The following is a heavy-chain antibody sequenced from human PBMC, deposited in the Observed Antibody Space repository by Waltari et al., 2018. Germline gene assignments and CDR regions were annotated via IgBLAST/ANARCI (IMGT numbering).Heavy chain of an antibody. V-gene: IGHV5-51*01. CDR2: IYPGASDT. D-gene: IGHD2-2*01. J-gene: IGHJ4*02. CDR3: ARGGEGYCSSTSCPHPFDY. Sequence: EVQLVQSGAEVKKPGESLKISCKGSGYSFTSYWIGWVRQMPGKGLEWVGIIYPGASDTRYSPSVQGQVTSSADKSISTAYLQWSSLKASDTAMYYCARGGEGYCSSTSCPHPFDYWGQGTLVTVSS. CDR1: GYSFTSYW.